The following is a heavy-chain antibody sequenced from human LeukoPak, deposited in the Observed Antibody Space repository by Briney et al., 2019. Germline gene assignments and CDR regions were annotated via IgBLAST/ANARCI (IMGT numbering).Heavy chain of an antibody. CDR1: GYTFTGYY. V-gene: IGHV1-8*02. CDR2: MNPNSGNT. D-gene: IGHD5-12*01. J-gene: IGHJ6*02. CDR3: ARVLSTGYSGYADYYYYGMDV. Sequence: GASVKVSCKASGYTFTGYYMHWVRQAPGQGLEWMGWMNPNSGNTGYAQKFQGRVTMTRNTSISTAYMELSSLRSEDTAVYYCARVLSTGYSGYADYYYYGMDVWGQGTTVTVSS.